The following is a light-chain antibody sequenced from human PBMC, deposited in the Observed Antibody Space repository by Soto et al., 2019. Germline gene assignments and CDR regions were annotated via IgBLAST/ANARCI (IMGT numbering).Light chain of an antibody. CDR2: VAS. CDR3: QQYGSSPPYT. CDR1: QSVSSSY. J-gene: IGKJ2*01. Sequence: EIVLTQSPGTLSLSPGERATLSCRASQSVSSSYLAWYQQKPGQAPRLLIFVASSRATGLPDRFSGSGSGTDFTLTISRLVPEDFAVYYCQQYGSSPPYTFGQGTKLEIK. V-gene: IGKV3-20*01.